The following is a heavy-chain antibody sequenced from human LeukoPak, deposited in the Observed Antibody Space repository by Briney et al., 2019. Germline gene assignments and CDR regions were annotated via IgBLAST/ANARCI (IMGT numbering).Heavy chain of an antibody. CDR1: GFTVSSNY. D-gene: IGHD2-8*01. J-gene: IGHJ5*02. CDR3: ARVLGVRFDP. Sequence: GGSLKLSCAASGFTVSSNYMSWVRQAPGKGLEWVSVIYSGGSTYYADSEKGRFTISRDNSKNTLYLQMNSLRAEDTAVYYCARVLGVRFDPWGQGTLVTVSS. V-gene: IGHV3-53*01. CDR2: IYSGGST.